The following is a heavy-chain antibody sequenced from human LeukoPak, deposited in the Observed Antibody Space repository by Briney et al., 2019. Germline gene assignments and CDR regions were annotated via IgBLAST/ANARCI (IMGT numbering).Heavy chain of an antibody. J-gene: IGHJ6*03. D-gene: IGHD3-16*01. CDR1: GGTFSSYV. CDR3: ARGLGGSIRPGNVDYYHMDV. CDR2: FIPIFGTP. V-gene: IGHV1-69*13. Sequence: SVKVSCKASGGTFSSYVISWVRQAPGQGLEWMGGFIPIFGTPDYAQKFQGRVTFTADESTGTAYMELSSLRSEDTAVYYCARGLGGSIRPGNVDYYHMDVWGKGTTVIVSS.